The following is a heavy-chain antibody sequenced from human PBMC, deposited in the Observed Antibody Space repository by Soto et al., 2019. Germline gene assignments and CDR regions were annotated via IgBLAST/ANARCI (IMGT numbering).Heavy chain of an antibody. Sequence: QVQLIQSEAEVKKPGSSVRVSCTASGGIFGSHGFSWVRQAPGQRLEWLGGFMPIFRTLTYTEKFQARVRIAADGSTNTVYLDLSSLTSEDTAVYYCVRDRRIYYSDPHDEFVASDYEVWGQGTMVSVSS. CDR2: FMPIFRTL. D-gene: IGHD3-22*01. V-gene: IGHV1-69*01. CDR3: VRDRRIYYSDPHDEFVASDYEV. J-gene: IGHJ3*01. CDR1: GGIFGSHG.